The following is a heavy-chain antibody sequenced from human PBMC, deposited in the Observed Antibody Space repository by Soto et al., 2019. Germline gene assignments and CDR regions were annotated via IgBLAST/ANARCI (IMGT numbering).Heavy chain of an antibody. V-gene: IGHV3-23*01. Sequence: PGGSLRLSCAASGFTFSSYAMSWVRQAPGKGLEWVSAISGSGGSTYYADSVKGRFTISRDNSKNTLYLQMNSLRAEDTAVYYCASVWRGYPLGGMDVWGQGTTVTVSS. CDR1: GFTFSSYA. CDR2: ISGSGGST. CDR3: ASVWRGYPLGGMDV. D-gene: IGHD3-3*01. J-gene: IGHJ6*02.